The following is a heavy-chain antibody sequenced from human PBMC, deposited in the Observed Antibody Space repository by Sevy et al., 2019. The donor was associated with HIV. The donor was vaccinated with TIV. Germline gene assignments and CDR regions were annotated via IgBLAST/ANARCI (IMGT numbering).Heavy chain of an antibody. V-gene: IGHV4-39*02. Sequence: TENLSLTCFVSGGSISSNSYYWGWIRQPPGSELEWIGTIHYGGSTYYNPSLESRVTLSVDTSKNHFSLKLSSLTAADEALYYCSRRGIAGSTDYFDYWGQGTLVYVSS. CDR1: GGSISSNSYY. CDR3: SRRGIAGSTDYFDY. D-gene: IGHD1-20*01. CDR2: IHYGGST. J-gene: IGHJ4*02.